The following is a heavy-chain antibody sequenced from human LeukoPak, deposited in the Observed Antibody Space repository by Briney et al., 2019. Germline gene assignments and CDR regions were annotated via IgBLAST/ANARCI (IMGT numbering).Heavy chain of an antibody. CDR1: TDSFSSHY. CDR2: ISYIGST. V-gene: IGHV4-59*11. Sequence: SETLSRTCAVSTDSFSSHYWSWIRQPPGKGLEWIGYISYIGSTNYNPSLKSRVTISIDTSKNQFSLKLRSVTAADTAVYYCARDTITVTKGFDIWGQGTMVSVSS. CDR3: ARDTITVTKGFDI. D-gene: IGHD4-17*01. J-gene: IGHJ3*02.